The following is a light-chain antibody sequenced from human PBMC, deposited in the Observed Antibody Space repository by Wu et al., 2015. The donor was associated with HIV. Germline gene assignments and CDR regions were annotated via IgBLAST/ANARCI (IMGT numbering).Light chain of an antibody. V-gene: IGKV3-11*01. CDR2: DTS. Sequence: EIVLTQSPATLSLSPGERATLSCRASQSVSSHLAWYQQKPGQPLRLLIRDTSNRATGIPARFSGSGSGTDFTLTISSLEPEDFAVYYCQQRTTWPLTFGGGTKVEIK. CDR3: QQRTTWPLT. CDR1: QSVSSH. J-gene: IGKJ4*01.